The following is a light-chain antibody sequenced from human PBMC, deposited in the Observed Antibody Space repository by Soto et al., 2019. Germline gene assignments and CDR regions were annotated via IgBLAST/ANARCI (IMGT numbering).Light chain of an antibody. V-gene: IGLV2-14*01. CDR1: SSDVGDYNY. Sequence: QSALTQPASVSGSPGQSITISCTGTSSDVGDYNYVSWYQQHPGKAPKLMIYDVSNRPSGVCNRFSGSKSGNTASLTISGLQAEDEADYYCSSYTSSSTLVVFGGGTKLTVL. J-gene: IGLJ2*01. CDR2: DVS. CDR3: SSYTSSSTLVV.